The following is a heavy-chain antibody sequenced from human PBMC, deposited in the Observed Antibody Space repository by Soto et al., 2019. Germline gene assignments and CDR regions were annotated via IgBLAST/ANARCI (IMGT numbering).Heavy chain of an antibody. D-gene: IGHD3-16*01. Sequence: SGPTLVNPTQTLTLTCTFSGFSLSTSGVGVGWIRQPPGKALEWLALIYWDDDKRYSPSLKSRLTITKDTSKNQVVLTMTNMDPVDTATYYCAHAVALYYDYIGEGDYYYYYYMDVWGKGTTVTVSS. V-gene: IGHV2-5*02. CDR2: IYWDDDK. CDR1: GFSLSTSGVG. J-gene: IGHJ6*03. CDR3: AHAVALYYDYIGEGDYYYYYYMDV.